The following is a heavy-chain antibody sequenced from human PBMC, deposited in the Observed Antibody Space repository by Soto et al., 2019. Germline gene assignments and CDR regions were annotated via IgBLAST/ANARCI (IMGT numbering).Heavy chain of an antibody. CDR2: IIPISGTA. V-gene: IGHV1-69*01. J-gene: IGHJ6*02. CDR3: ARDDILTGYKDYYYYYGMDV. D-gene: IGHD3-9*01. Sequence: QVQLVQSGAEVKKPGSSVKVSCKASGGTFSSYAISWVRQAPGQGLEWVGGIIPISGTANYAQKFQGRVTITADESTSTAYMELSSMRSDDTAVYYCARDDILTGYKDYYYYYGMDVWGQGTTVTVSS. CDR1: GGTFSSYA.